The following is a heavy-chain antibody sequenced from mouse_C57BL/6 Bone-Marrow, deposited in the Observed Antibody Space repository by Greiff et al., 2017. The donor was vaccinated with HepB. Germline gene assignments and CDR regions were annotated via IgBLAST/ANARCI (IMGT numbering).Heavy chain of an antibody. Sequence: VHLVESGAELVKPGASVKISCKASGYTFTDYYINWVKQRPGQGLEWIGKIGPGSGSTYHNEKFKGKATLTADKSSSTAYMQLSSLTSEDSAVYFCARSGITTVVADWYFDVWGTGTTVTVSS. J-gene: IGHJ1*03. CDR3: ARSGITTVVADWYFDV. D-gene: IGHD1-1*01. CDR1: GYTFTDYY. V-gene: IGHV1-77*01. CDR2: IGPGSGST.